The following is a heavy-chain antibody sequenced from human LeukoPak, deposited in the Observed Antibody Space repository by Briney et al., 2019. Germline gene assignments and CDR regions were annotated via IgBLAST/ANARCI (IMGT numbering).Heavy chain of an antibody. CDR3: ARALIAAAGTHFDY. CDR1: GGSISSYY. Sequence: PSETLSLTCTVSGGSISSYYWSWIRQPPGKGLEWIGYIYYSGSTNYNPSLKSRVTISVDTSKNQFSLKLSSVTAADTAVYYCARALIAAAGTHFDYWGQGTLVTVSS. J-gene: IGHJ4*02. D-gene: IGHD6-13*01. V-gene: IGHV4-59*12. CDR2: IYYSGST.